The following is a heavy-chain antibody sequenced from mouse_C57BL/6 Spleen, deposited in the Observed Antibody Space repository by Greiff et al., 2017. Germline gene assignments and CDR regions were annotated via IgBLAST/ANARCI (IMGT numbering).Heavy chain of an antibody. D-gene: IGHD4-1*01. CDR1: GYTFTSYW. CDR2: IDPSDSST. J-gene: IGHJ2*01. V-gene: IGHV1-50*01. CDR3: GGTGNFDY. Sequence: QVQLQQPGAELVKPGASVKLSCKASGYTFTSYWMQWVKQRPGQGLEWIGEIDPSDSSTNYNQKFKGKATLTVDTSSSTAYMQLSSLTSEDSAVYYCGGTGNFDYWGQGTTLTVSS.